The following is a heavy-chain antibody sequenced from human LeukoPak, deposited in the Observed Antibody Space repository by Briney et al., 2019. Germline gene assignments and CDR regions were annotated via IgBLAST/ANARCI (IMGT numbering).Heavy chain of an antibody. CDR1: GYTFTGYY. D-gene: IGHD2-8*01. CDR3: ARQRGGQYEDGFDI. V-gene: IGHV1-46*01. Sequence: ASVKVSCKASGYTFTGYYIHWVRQAPGQGLEWMGIINPSGSTTIYAQRFQGRVTMTRDTSTSTVYMELSSLKYEDTAVYYCARQRGGQYEDGFDIWGQRTMVTVSS. CDR2: INPSGSTT. J-gene: IGHJ3*02.